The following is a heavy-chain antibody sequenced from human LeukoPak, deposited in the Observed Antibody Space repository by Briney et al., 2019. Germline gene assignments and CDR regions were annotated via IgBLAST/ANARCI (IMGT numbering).Heavy chain of an antibody. CDR2: IYHSGSI. J-gene: IGHJ4*02. CDR1: GGSISSSNW. Sequence: SETLSLTCAVSGGSISSSNWWSWVRQPPGKGLEWIGEIYHSGSINYNSSLKSRVTISVDTSKNQFSLKLSSVTAADTAVYYCARVRYSDSSVLTRKRSYYFDYWGQGTLVTVSS. D-gene: IGHD3-22*01. CDR3: ARVRYSDSSVLTRKRSYYFDY. V-gene: IGHV4-4*02.